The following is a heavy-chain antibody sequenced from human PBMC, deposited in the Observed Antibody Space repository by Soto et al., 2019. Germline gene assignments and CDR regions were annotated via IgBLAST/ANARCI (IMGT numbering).Heavy chain of an antibody. CDR3: ARNEGRNGSGS. CDR2: IYYSGST. V-gene: IGHV4-31*03. CDR1: GGSINSGAYY. Sequence: QVQLQESGPGLVKPSQTLSLTCTVSGGSINSGAYYWSWIRQHPGKGLEWIGYIYYSGSTYYNPSLKSRVTISVDTSKNQLSLRLTSVTASDTAVYYCARNEGRNGSGSRGQGTPVTVAS. D-gene: IGHD3-10*01. J-gene: IGHJ4*02.